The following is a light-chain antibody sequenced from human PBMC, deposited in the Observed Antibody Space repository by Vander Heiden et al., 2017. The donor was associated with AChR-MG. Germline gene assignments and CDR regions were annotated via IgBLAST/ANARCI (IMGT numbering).Light chain of an antibody. CDR1: SSDVGGYNY. J-gene: IGLJ1*01. Sequence: QSALTQPPSASGSPGQSVTISCTGTSSDVGGYNYFSWYQQPPGKAPKLMIYEVSKRPSGVPDRFSGSKSGNTASLTVSGIQAEDEADYYCSSYAGSNNFEVFGTGTKVTVL. CDR3: SSYAGSNNFEV. CDR2: EVS. V-gene: IGLV2-8*01.